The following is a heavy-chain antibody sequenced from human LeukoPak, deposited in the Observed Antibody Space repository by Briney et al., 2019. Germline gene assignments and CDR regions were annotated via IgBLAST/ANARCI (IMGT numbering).Heavy chain of an antibody. CDR3: AKACGTTALDPFDY. V-gene: IGHV3-23*01. D-gene: IGHD1-7*01. J-gene: IGHJ4*02. CDR2: ISGGVGST. Sequence: GGSLRLSCTASGFTFSSYAMSWVRQAPGKGLEWISAISGGVGSTYYADSVKGRFTISRDNSKNTLYLQMNSLRAEDTAVYYCAKACGTTALDPFDYWGQGTLVTVSS. CDR1: GFTFSSYA.